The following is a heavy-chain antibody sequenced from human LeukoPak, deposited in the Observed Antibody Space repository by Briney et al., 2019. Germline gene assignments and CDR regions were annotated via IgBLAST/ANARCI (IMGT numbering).Heavy chain of an antibody. J-gene: IGHJ4*02. CDR3: ARGINYSNYFDY. Sequence: ASETLSLTCTVSGGSISSGGYYWSWIRQHPGKGLEWIGYIYHSGSTYYNPSLKSRVTISVDRSKNQFSLKLSSVTAADTAVYYCARGINYSNYFDYWGQGTLVTVSS. V-gene: IGHV4-30-2*01. CDR2: IYHSGST. D-gene: IGHD4-11*01. CDR1: GGSISSGGYY.